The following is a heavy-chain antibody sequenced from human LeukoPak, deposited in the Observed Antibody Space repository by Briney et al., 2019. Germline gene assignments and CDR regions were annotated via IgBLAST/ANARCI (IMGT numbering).Heavy chain of an antibody. CDR3: ARDPSVMTYGMVDFDY. J-gene: IGHJ4*02. D-gene: IGHD3-10*01. V-gene: IGHV7-4-1*02. CDR2: INTNTGNP. Sequence: GASVKVSCKASGYTFTSYAMNWVRQAPGQGLEWMGWINTNTGNPTYAQGFTGRFVFSLGTSVSTAYLQISSLKAEDTAVYYCARDPSVMTYGMVDFDYWGQGTLVTVSS. CDR1: GYTFTSYA.